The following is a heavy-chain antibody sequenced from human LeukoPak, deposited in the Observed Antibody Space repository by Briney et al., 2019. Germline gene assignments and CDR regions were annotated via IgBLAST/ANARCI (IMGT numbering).Heavy chain of an antibody. D-gene: IGHD6-13*01. CDR3: AKTLAAACSLFDY. CDR2: ISWNSGSI. V-gene: IGHV3-9*01. CDR1: GFTFDDYA. Sequence: GRSLRLSCAASGFTFDDYAMHWVRQAPGKGLEWVSGISWNSGSIGYADSVKGRFTISRDNAKNSLYLQMNSLRAEDTALYYCAKTLAAACSLFDYWGQGTLVTVSS. J-gene: IGHJ4*02.